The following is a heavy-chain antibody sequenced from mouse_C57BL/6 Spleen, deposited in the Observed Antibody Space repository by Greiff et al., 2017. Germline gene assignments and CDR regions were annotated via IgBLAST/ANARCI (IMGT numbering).Heavy chain of an antibody. Sequence: QVPLQVSGPGILQSSQTLSLTCSFSGFSLSTSGLGVSWLRQPPGKGLEWLAHIYWDDDKRYNPSLKSRPTLSKDTYRNQVFLKITSVDTADTATYYCARRAPGGYYFDYWGQGTTRTVSS. CDR3: ARRAPGGYYFDY. CDR2: IYWDDDK. J-gene: IGHJ2*01. V-gene: IGHV8-12*01. CDR1: GFSLSTSGLG.